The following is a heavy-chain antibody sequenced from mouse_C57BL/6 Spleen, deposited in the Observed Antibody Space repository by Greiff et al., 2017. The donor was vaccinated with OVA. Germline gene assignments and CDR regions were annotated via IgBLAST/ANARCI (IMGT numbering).Heavy chain of an antibody. CDR2: MLPGSGST. D-gene: IGHD3-2*02. V-gene: IGHV1-9*01. CDR3: ARLAQATRFAY. CDR1: GYTFTGSW. Sequence: VQLMASGAALMKPGASVKLSCPATGYTFTGSWIEWVKQRPGHGLEWIGEMLPGSGSTKYNEKFKGKATFTADTSSNTAYMQLSSLTTEDSAIYYCARLAQATRFAYWGQGTLVTVSA. J-gene: IGHJ3*01.